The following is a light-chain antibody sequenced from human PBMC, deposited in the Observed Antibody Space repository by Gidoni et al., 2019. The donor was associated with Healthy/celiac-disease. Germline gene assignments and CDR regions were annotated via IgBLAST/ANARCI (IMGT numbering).Light chain of an antibody. V-gene: IGLV2-14*01. CDR3: SSYTSSSTSWV. Sequence: QSALTQPASVSWSPGQSITISCTGTSSDVGGYHYVSWYHQHPGKAPKLMIYEVSNRPSGVSNRFSGSKSGNTAYLTISGLQAEDEADYYCSSYTSSSTSWVFGGGTKLTVL. CDR1: SSDVGGYHY. CDR2: EVS. J-gene: IGLJ3*02.